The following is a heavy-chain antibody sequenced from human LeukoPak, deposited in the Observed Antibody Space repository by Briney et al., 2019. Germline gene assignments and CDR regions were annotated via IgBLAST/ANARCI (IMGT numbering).Heavy chain of an antibody. Sequence: ASVKVSCKVSGYTLTELSMHWVRQAPGQGLEWMGRINPNSGGTNYAQKFQGRVTMTRDTSISTAYMELSRLRSDDTAVYYCARDATFDYWGQGTLVTVSS. J-gene: IGHJ4*02. CDR2: INPNSGGT. CDR3: ARDATFDY. CDR1: GYTLTELS. V-gene: IGHV1-2*06.